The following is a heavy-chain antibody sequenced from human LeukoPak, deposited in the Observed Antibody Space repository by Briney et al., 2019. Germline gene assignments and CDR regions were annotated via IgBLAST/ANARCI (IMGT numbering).Heavy chain of an antibody. CDR1: GYMFTSYA. Sequence: ASVKVSFKASGYMFTSYAMNWVRQAPGQGLELMGWINTNTGNPTYAQGFTGRFVFSLDTSVSTAYLQISSLKAEDTAVYYCARDLRGDAFDIWGQGTMVTVSS. CDR2: INTNTGNP. D-gene: IGHD5/OR15-5a*01. CDR3: ARDLRGDAFDI. V-gene: IGHV7-4-1*02. J-gene: IGHJ3*02.